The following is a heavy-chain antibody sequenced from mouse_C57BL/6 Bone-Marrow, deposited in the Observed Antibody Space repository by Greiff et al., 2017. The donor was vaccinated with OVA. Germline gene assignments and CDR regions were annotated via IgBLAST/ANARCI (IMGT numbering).Heavy chain of an antibody. V-gene: IGHV1-81*01. CDR3: AREGDGYDEGSPFDY. J-gene: IGHJ2*01. CDR2: IYPRSGNT. CDR1: GYTFTSYG. D-gene: IGHD2-2*01. Sequence: QVQLQQSGAELARPGASVKLSCKASGYTFTSYGISWVKQRTGQGLEWIGEIYPRSGNTYYNEKFKGKATLTADKSSSTAYMELRSLTSEDSAVYFCAREGDGYDEGSPFDYWGQGTTLTVSS.